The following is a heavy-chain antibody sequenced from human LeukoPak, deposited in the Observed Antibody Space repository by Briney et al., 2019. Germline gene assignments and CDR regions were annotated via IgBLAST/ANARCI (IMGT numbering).Heavy chain of an antibody. CDR3: ARHARRGGFDI. J-gene: IGHJ3*02. Sequence: GEALKIPCKGSGYSFISYWIGCGLRMPGEGLEWMGSIYPGDSDTRYSPSFQGQVTISADKSISTAYLQRSCLNAADTAMYYCARHARRGGFDIWGQGTMVTVSS. D-gene: IGHD3-16*01. CDR2: IYPGDSDT. CDR1: GYSFISYW. V-gene: IGHV5-51*01.